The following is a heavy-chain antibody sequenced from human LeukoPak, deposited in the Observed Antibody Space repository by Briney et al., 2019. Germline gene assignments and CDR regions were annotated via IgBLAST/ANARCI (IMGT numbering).Heavy chain of an antibody. CDR2: IYTSGST. CDR1: GGSISSGSYY. V-gene: IGHV4-61*02. CDR3: ARALETKSRSCTYGVCSSTYYYSHYMDV. J-gene: IGHJ6*03. Sequence: PSETLSLTCTVSGGSISSGSYYWSWLRQPAGKGLEWIGRIYTSGSTNYDPSLKSRVTISVDTSNNQFSLKVSSVTAADTAVYYCARALETKSRSCTYGVCSSTYYYSHYMDVWGKGTTVTVSS. D-gene: IGHD2-8*01.